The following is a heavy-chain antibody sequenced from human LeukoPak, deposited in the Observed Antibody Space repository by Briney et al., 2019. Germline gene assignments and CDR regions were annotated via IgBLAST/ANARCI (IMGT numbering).Heavy chain of an antibody. J-gene: IGHJ4*02. Sequence: GESLKISCKGSGYIFSNYWIGWVRQMPGTGLEWMGIIFPGDSDTRYSPSFEGRVTISADKSINTAHLQWSSLKASDSGVYYCARGICSAGSCHGEYYFDYWGQGTLVTVAS. D-gene: IGHD2-15*01. V-gene: IGHV5-51*01. CDR3: ARGICSAGSCHGEYYFDY. CDR1: GYIFSNYW. CDR2: IFPGDSDT.